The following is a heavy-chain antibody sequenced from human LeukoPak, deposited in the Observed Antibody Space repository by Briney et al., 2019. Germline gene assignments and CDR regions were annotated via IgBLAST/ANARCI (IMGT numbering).Heavy chain of an antibody. J-gene: IGHJ4*02. D-gene: IGHD3-22*01. V-gene: IGHV1-69*04. CDR2: IIPILGIA. CDR3: ARAPNYDSSGSPDY. Sequence: SVKVSCKASGGTFSSYAISWVRQAPGQGLEWMGRIIPILGIANYAQKFQGRVTITADKSTSTAYMELSSLRSEDTAVYYCARAPNYDSSGSPDYWGQGALVTVSS. CDR1: GGTFSSYA.